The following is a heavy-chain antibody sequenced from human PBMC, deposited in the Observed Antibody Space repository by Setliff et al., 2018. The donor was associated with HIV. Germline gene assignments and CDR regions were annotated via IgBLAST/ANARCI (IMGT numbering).Heavy chain of an antibody. D-gene: IGHD2-21*01. Sequence: LSLTCAFYGESMSGYFWTWIRQSPGTGLEWLGEIAHSGGTNYKSSLKSRLTISVVPSRNQFSLRLTSVTVADTAVYYCVRGRDFIVRHLHFTAGGAYDVWGPGTLVTVS. CDR3: VRGRDFIVRHLHFTAGGAYDV. CDR2: IAHSGGT. V-gene: IGHV4-34*01. J-gene: IGHJ3*01. CDR1: GESMSGYF.